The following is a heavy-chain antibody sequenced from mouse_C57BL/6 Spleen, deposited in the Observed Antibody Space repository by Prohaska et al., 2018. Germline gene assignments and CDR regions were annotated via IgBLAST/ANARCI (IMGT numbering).Heavy chain of an antibody. V-gene: IGHV1-50*01. D-gene: IGHD1-1*01. CDR1: GYTFTSYW. CDR3: AREILRREFAY. J-gene: IGHJ3*01. CDR2: IDPSDSYT. Sequence: QVQLQQPGAELVKPGASVKLSCKASGYTFTSYWMQWVKQRPGQGLEWIGEIDPSDSYTNYNQKFKGKATLTVDTSSSTAYMQLSSLTSEDSAVYYCAREILRREFAYWGQGTLVTVSA.